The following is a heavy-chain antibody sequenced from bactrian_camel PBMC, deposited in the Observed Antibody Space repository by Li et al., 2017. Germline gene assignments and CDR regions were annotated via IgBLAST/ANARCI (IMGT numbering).Heavy chain of an antibody. D-gene: IGHD3*01. CDR3: AADVFKGSWCSPYLVQEYQN. CDR1: ASSVYSYFTSC. Sequence: VQLVESGGGSVQAGGSLRLSCVVSASSVYSYFTSCMGWFRKAPGKEREGVASIERDGSTSYADSVKGRFNISKDHAKNTLYLQINDLKPEDTAKYYCAADVFKGSWCSPYLVQEYQNWVQGTQVTVS. J-gene: IGHJ4*01. V-gene: IGHV3S63*01. CDR2: IERDGST.